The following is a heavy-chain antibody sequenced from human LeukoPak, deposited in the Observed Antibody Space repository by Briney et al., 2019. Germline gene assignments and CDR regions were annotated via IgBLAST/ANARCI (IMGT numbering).Heavy chain of an antibody. CDR1: GFTFSSYW. Sequence: GGSLRLSCAASGFTFSSYWMSWFRQAPGKGLEWVANINQDGSEQYYVDSVKGRFTISRDNTKNSLYLQMNSLRAEDTAVYYCARVGYCSTTSCYWRAFDYWGQGTLVTVSS. V-gene: IGHV3-7*01. J-gene: IGHJ4*02. D-gene: IGHD2-2*01. CDR3: ARVGYCSTTSCYWRAFDY. CDR2: INQDGSEQ.